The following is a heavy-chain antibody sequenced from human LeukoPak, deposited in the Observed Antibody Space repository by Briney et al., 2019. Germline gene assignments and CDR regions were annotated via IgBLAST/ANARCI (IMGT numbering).Heavy chain of an antibody. CDR1: GFTFSSYW. V-gene: IGHV3-74*01. CDR3: AKLGGSYYYDSSGYYHPNYFDY. CDR2: INSDGSNT. D-gene: IGHD3-22*01. Sequence: GVSLRLSCAGSGFTFSSYWMHWVRQAPGKGLVWVSRINSDGSNTSYADSVKGRFTISRDNAKNTLYLQMNSLRAEDTAVYYCAKLGGSYYYDSSGYYHPNYFDYWGQGTLVTVSS. J-gene: IGHJ4*02.